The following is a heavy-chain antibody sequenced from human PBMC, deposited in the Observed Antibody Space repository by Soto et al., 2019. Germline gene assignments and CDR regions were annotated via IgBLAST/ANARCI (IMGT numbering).Heavy chain of an antibody. CDR1: GFTFSNYD. Sequence: GGSLRLSCAAAGFTFSNYDMHWVRPVTGKGLEWVSGITTAGDTYYAGSVKGRFTISREKAKNSLYLQMNSLSAGDTAVYYCARELHGGSYGMDVWGQGTTVTVS. J-gene: IGHJ6*02. CDR3: ARELHGGSYGMDV. V-gene: IGHV3-13*01. CDR2: ITTAGDT.